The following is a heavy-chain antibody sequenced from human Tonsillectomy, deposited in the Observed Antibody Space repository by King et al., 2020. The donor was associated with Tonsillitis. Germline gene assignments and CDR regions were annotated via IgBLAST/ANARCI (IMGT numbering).Heavy chain of an antibody. CDR1: GDSIRDYD. V-gene: IGHV4-59*01. Sequence: QLQESGPGLVKPSENLSLTCTFSGDSIRDYDWSWIRQPPGKGMEGIGYFSYSGSTNYNPSLKSRVTISVDTSKNQFSLRLSSVTAADTAVYYCARTFYASGSFPGCFDYWGQGTLVTVSS. J-gene: IGHJ4*02. D-gene: IGHD3-10*01. CDR2: FSYSGST. CDR3: ARTFYASGSFPGCFDY.